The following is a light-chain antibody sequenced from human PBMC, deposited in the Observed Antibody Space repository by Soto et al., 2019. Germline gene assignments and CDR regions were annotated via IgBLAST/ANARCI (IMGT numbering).Light chain of an antibody. Sequence: QSVLSQPPSASGSPGQSVTLSCTGTSSDVGAYDYVSWYQQYPGKAPKLMIYEVTKRPSGVPDRFSGSKSGNTASLTVSGLQAEDEADYYCSSYAGSNNFVVFGGGTKVTVL. CDR3: SSYAGSNNFVV. CDR1: SSDVGAYDY. J-gene: IGLJ3*02. V-gene: IGLV2-8*01. CDR2: EVT.